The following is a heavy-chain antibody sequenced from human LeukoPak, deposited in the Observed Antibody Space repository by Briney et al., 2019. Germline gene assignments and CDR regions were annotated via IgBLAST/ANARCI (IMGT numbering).Heavy chain of an antibody. CDR3: ARYGSGSLGAFDI. CDR1: GGSISSSSYY. V-gene: IGHV4-39*07. D-gene: IGHD3-10*01. Sequence: KSSETLSLTCTVSGGSISSSSYYWGWIRQPPGKGLEWIGSIYYSGSTYYNPSLKSRVTISVDTSKNQFSLHLASVTAADTAVYCARYGSGSLGAFDIWGQGTVVTVSS. CDR2: IYYSGST. J-gene: IGHJ3*02.